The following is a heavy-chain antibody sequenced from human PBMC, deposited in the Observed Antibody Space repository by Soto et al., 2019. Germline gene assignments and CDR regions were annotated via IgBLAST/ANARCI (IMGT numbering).Heavy chain of an antibody. Sequence: ETLSLTCAVYGGSFSGYYWTWIRQPPGTGLEWIGEINHSGSTNYNPSLKSRVTISVDTSKNQFSLKLTSVTAADTAVYYCARDKSTGLFDYWGQGTLVTVS. D-gene: IGHD2-8*02. J-gene: IGHJ4*02. CDR3: ARDKSTGLFDY. V-gene: IGHV4-34*01. CDR2: INHSGST. CDR1: GGSFSGYY.